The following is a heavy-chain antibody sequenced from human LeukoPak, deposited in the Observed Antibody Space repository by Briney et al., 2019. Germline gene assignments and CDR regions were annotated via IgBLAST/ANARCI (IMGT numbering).Heavy chain of an antibody. V-gene: IGHV1-18*01. D-gene: IGHD3-10*02. CDR1: GHNFNNYG. CDR2: ISKHNGNT. CDR3: ARHYLGSGSEDY. Sequence: GASVRVSCKASGHNFNNYGITWVRQAPGQGLEWMGWISKHNGNTNYAQKFQDRVTTTIDTSTSTAYMELRSLRSDDTAVYYCARHYLGSGSEDYWGQGTLVTVSS. J-gene: IGHJ4*02.